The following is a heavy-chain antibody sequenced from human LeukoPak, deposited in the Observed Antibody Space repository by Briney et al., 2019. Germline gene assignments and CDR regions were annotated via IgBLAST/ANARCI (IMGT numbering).Heavy chain of an antibody. V-gene: IGHV3-30*18. D-gene: IGHD1-26*01. CDR3: AKDSGVLWELMF. CDR2: ISYDGSDK. CDR1: GFTFSSYW. J-gene: IGHJ4*02. Sequence: GGSLILSCAASGFTFSSYWMSWVRQAPGKGLEWVAGISYDGSDKNYGDSVKGRFTISRDNSKNTVFLQVNSLRPEDTALYYCAKDSGVLWELMFWGQGALVVVSS.